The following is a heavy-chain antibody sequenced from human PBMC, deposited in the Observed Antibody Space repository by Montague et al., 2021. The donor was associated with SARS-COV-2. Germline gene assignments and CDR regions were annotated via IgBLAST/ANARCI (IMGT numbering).Heavy chain of an antibody. CDR1: GGSFNDYY. J-gene: IGHJ4*03. Sequence: SETLSLTCAVYGGSFNDYYWTWVRQSPGKGLEWIGEITHSGNIKYNPSLQNRVTLSVDKSKNQFSLSLNSVTAADTAVYFCARQLPSYCSTNKCYPCYFDVWGQGALVTVSS. CDR3: ARQLPSYCSTNKCYPCYFDV. D-gene: IGHD2-2*01. V-gene: IGHV4-34*01. CDR2: ITHSGNI.